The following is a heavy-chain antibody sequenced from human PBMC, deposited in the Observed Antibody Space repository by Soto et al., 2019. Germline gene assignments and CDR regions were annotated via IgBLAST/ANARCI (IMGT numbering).Heavy chain of an antibody. CDR1: GFSLSTTGMC. CDR2: IDWDEDK. D-gene: IGHD6-19*01. J-gene: IGHJ4*02. V-gene: IGHV2-70*01. CDR3: ARMIYSSGWHLDS. Sequence: GSGPTLVNPTQTLTLTCTFSGFSLSTTGMCVSWIRQPPGKALEWLALIDWDEDKYYSTSLKTRLTISKDTSKNQVVFTMTNMDPXYPATASGARMIYSSGWHLDSWGQGTMVTVSS.